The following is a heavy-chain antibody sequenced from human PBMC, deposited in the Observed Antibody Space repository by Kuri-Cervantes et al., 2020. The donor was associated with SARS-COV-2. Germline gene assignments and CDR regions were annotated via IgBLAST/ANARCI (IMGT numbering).Heavy chain of an antibody. CDR2: INHSGST. CDR3: AGFYYYDSSGFVANYYYMGV. D-gene: IGHD3-22*01. CDR1: GGSFSGYY. Sequence: SETLSLTCAVYGGSFSGYYWSWIRQPPGKGLEWIGEINHSGSTYYNPSLKSRLTISVDTSKNQFSLKLSSVTAADTAVYYCAGFYYYDSSGFVANYYYMGVWGKGTTVTVSS. J-gene: IGHJ6*03. V-gene: IGHV4-34*01.